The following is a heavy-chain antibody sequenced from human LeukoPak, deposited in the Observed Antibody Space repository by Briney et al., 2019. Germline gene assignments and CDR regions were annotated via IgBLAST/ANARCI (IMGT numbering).Heavy chain of an antibody. CDR2: IYTSGST. J-gene: IGHJ3*02. D-gene: IGHD3-3*01. Sequence: PSETLSLTCTVSGGSISSGSYYWSWIRQPAGKGLEWIGRIYTSGSTNYNPSLKSRVTISVDTSKNQFSLKLGSVTAADTAVYYCAGAYYDFWSGYPPHEPDAFDIWGQGTMVTVSS. CDR3: AGAYYDFWSGYPPHEPDAFDI. V-gene: IGHV4-61*02. CDR1: GGSISSGSYY.